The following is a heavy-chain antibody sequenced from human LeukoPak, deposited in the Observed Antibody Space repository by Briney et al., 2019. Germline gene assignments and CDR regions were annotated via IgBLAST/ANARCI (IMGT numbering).Heavy chain of an antibody. CDR3: ARTMVRGVITSSFDF. V-gene: IGHV5-51*01. CDR1: GYSVTSYW. D-gene: IGHD3-10*01. CDR2: IYPSDSDT. Sequence: GESLKISCKGSGYSVTSYWIGWLRQMPGKGLEWMGIIYPSDSDTRYSPSFQGQVTISADKSISTAYLQWSSLKASDTAMYYCARTMVRGVITSSFDFWGQGTLVTVSS. J-gene: IGHJ4*02.